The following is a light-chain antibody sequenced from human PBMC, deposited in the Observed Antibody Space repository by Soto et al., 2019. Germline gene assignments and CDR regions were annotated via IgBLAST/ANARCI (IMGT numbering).Light chain of an antibody. V-gene: IGLV1-44*01. J-gene: IGLJ3*02. Sequence: QSVLTQPPSASGTPGQRVTMSCSGSSSNIGSNSVNWYQQLPGTAPKLLIHSNNQRPSGVPDRFSGSKSGTSASLAISGLQSEDEADYYCAAWDDSLNGWVFGGGTKLTVL. CDR1: SSNIGSNS. CDR3: AAWDDSLNGWV. CDR2: SNN.